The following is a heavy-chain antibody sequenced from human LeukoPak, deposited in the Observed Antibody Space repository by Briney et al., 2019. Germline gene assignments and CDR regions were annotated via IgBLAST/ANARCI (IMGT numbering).Heavy chain of an antibody. J-gene: IGHJ6*03. CDR1: GFTFSNYS. V-gene: IGHV3-53*01. CDR3: ARVGNGDYRYYFYMDV. CDR2: IYSGGST. Sequence: GGSLRLSCAASGFTFSNYSMNWVRQAPGKGLEWVSVIYSGGSTYYADSVKGRFTISRDNSKNTLYLQMNSLRAEDTALYYCARVGNGDYRYYFYMDVWGKGTTVPSP. D-gene: IGHD4-17*01.